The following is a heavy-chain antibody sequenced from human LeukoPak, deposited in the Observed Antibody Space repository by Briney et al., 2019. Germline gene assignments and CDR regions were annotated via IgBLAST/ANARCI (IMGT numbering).Heavy chain of an antibody. D-gene: IGHD3-10*01. CDR2: ISAYNGNT. CDR1: GYTFTSYG. CDR3: ARVWFTVQSPERYDY. V-gene: IGHV1-18*01. Sequence: ASVKVSCKASGYTFTSYGISWVRQAPGQGLEWMGWISAYNGNTNYAQKLQGRVTMTTDTSTSTAYMEPRSLRSDDTAVYYCARVWFTVQSPERYDYWGQGTLVTVSS. J-gene: IGHJ4*02.